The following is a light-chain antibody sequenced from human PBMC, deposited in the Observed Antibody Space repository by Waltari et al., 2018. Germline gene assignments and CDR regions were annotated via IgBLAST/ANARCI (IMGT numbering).Light chain of an antibody. CDR3: QQSYSTPRT. CDR2: AAS. J-gene: IGKJ1*01. V-gene: IGKV1-39*01. Sequence: DIQMTHSPSSLSASVGDKVTITCRASQSISSYLNWYQQKPGKAPKLLIYAASSLQSGVPSRFSGSGSGTDFTLTIGSLQPEDFATYYCQQSYSTPRTFGQGTKVEIK. CDR1: QSISSY.